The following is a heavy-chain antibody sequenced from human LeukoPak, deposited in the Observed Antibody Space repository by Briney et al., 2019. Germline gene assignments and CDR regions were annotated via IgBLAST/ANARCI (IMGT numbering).Heavy chain of an antibody. D-gene: IGHD3-10*01. CDR3: AKCAATRRQSPMGAFDI. CDR2: ISGSGGST. CDR1: GFTFSSYA. Sequence: GGSLRLSCAASGFTFSSYAMRWVRQAPGKGVEWVSAISGSGGSTYYADSVKGRFTISRDNSKNTLYLQMNSLRAEDTAVYYCAKCAATRRQSPMGAFDIWGQGTMVTVSS. V-gene: IGHV3-23*01. J-gene: IGHJ3*02.